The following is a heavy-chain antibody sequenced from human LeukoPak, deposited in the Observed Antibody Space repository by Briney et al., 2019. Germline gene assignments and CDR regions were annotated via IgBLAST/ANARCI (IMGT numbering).Heavy chain of an antibody. CDR2: ISGSGGST. Sequence: GGSLRLSCAASGFTFSSYAMSWVRQAPGKGLEWVSAISGSGGSTYYADSVKGRFTISRDNSKNTLYLQMNSLRAEDTAVYYFAKDDYYDSSGRLVDYWGQGTLVTVSS. D-gene: IGHD3-22*01. CDR1: GFTFSSYA. CDR3: AKDDYYDSSGRLVDY. J-gene: IGHJ4*02. V-gene: IGHV3-23*01.